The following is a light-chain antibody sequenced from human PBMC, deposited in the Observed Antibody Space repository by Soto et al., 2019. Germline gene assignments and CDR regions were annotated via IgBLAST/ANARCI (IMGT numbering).Light chain of an antibody. J-gene: IGLJ2*01. CDR1: NSNIGRNT. CDR2: SNN. CDR3: AAWDGSLNVPV. V-gene: IGLV1-44*01. Sequence: QSVLTQPPSASGTPGQRVTSSCSGSNSNIGRNTVNWYQQLPGAAPNLLIYSNNERPSGVPDRFSGSKSGTSASLAISGLQSEDEADYYCAAWDGSLNVPVFGGGTQLTVL.